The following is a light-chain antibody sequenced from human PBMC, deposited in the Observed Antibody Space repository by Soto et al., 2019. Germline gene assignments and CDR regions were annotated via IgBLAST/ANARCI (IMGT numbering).Light chain of an antibody. V-gene: IGKV1-6*01. CDR2: AAS. Sequence: AILMTQSPSSLSASVGDRVTITCRASQGIRNDLGWYQQKPGKAPKLLIYAASSLQSGVPPRFSGSGSGTDFTLTISSLQPEDFETYYCLQDYNYPITFGQGTRLEIK. CDR1: QGIRND. CDR3: LQDYNYPIT. J-gene: IGKJ5*01.